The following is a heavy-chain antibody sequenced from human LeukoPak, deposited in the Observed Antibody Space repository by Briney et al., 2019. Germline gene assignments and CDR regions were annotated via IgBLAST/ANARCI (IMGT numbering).Heavy chain of an antibody. CDR3: ARLLRGSPDY. J-gene: IGHJ4*02. CDR1: GGSISSSNYY. V-gene: IGHV4-39*01. Sequence: PSETLSLTCTVSGGSISSSNYYWGWIRQPPGKGLEWVVSIYYSGSTYYNPSLKSRVTISVDTPKNRFSLKLSSVTAADTAVYYCARLLRGSPDYWGQGILVTVSS. CDR2: IYYSGST. D-gene: IGHD4/OR15-4a*01.